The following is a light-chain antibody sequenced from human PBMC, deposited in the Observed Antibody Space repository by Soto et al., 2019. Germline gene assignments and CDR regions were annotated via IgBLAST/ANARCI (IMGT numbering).Light chain of an antibody. V-gene: IGKV1-5*03. J-gene: IGKJ1*01. Sequence: DIQMTQSPSTLSASVGDTVTITCRASQRISSWLAWYQQKPGKAPKVLIYKASSLESGVPSRFSGSGSGTEFTLTISSLQPDDSATYYCQQYQSLWTFGQGTKVEI. CDR2: KAS. CDR1: QRISSW. CDR3: QQYQSLWT.